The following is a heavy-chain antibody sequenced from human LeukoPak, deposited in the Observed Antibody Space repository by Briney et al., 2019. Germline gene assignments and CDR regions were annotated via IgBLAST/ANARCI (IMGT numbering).Heavy chain of an antibody. Sequence: SETLSLTCTVSGGSISSYYWSWIRQPPGKGLEWIGYIYYSGSTNYNPSLKSRVTMSVDTSKNQFSLKLSSVTAADTAVYYCARGRVDSSGLWRFDPWGQGTLVTVSS. CDR3: ARGRVDSSGLWRFDP. D-gene: IGHD3-22*01. J-gene: IGHJ5*02. CDR1: GGSISSYY. V-gene: IGHV4-59*01. CDR2: IYYSGST.